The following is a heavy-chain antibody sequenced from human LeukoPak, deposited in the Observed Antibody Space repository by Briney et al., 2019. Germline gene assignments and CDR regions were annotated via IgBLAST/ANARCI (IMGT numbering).Heavy chain of an antibody. CDR1: GFTFSSYA. CDR3: AKALGPYGGNSISPSE. Sequence: ERSLRLSCAASGFTFSSYAMHWVRQAPGKGLEWVAVISYDGSNKYYADSVKGRFTISRDNSKNTLYLQMNSLRAEDTAVYYCAKALGPYGGNSISPSEWGQGTLVTVSS. V-gene: IGHV3-30-3*01. D-gene: IGHD4-23*01. CDR2: ISYDGSNK. J-gene: IGHJ4*02.